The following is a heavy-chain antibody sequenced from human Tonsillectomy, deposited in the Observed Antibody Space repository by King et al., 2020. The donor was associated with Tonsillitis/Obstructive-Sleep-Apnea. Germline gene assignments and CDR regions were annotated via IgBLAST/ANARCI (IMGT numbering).Heavy chain of an antibody. CDR2: INPGDSNT. CDR3: ASLSITTTVTYNWFDP. CDR1: GYSFTSYW. J-gene: IGHJ5*02. V-gene: IGHV5-51*01. D-gene: IGHD4-17*01. Sequence: VQLVQSGAEVKKPGESLKISCQGSGYSFTSYWIAWVRQMPGKGLEWMGIINPGDSNTMYSPSFQGQVTMSADKSISTAYLQWSSLKASDTAMYYCASLSITTTVTYNWFDPWGQGTLVTVSS.